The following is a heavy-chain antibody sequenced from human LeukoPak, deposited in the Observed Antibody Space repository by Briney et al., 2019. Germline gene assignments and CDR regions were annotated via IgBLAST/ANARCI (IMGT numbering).Heavy chain of an antibody. CDR3: ARHITIFGGIDY. D-gene: IGHD3-3*01. V-gene: IGHV3-23*01. CDR2: ISGSGGST. J-gene: IGHJ4*02. CDR1: GFTFSSYA. Sequence: GGSLRLSCAASGFTFSSYAMSWVRQAPGKGLEWVSAISGSGGSTYYADSVKGRFTISRDNSKNTLYLQMNSLRAEDTAVYYCARHITIFGGIDYWGQGTLVTVSS.